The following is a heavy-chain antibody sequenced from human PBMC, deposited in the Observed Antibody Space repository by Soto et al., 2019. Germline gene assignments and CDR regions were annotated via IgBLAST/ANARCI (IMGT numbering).Heavy chain of an antibody. D-gene: IGHD3-22*01. CDR2: IIPIFGTA. J-gene: IGHJ6*02. CDR1: GGTFSSYA. V-gene: IGHV1-69*13. CDR3: ARPYDSSGYYPPGPYYYYYGMDV. Sequence: SVKVSCKASGGTFSSYAISWVRQAPGQGLEWMGGIIPIFGTANYAQKFQGRVTITADESTSTAYMELSSLRSEDTAVYYCARPYDSSGYYPPGPYYYYYGMDVWGQGTTVTVSS.